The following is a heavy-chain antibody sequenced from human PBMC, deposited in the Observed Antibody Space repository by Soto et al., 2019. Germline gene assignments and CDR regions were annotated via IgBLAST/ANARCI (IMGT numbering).Heavy chain of an antibody. CDR2: INPTDGTT. V-gene: IGHV1-46*01. Sequence: QVQLVQSEAELRKPGTSVKVSCKTSGYPFTSYYMNWVRQAPGQGLEWMGVINPTDGTTTFAQKFHCRLPMTRDTSTSTVYMGLSSLRFDDSAVYYCASCGSDGCYCDNCGQGALVAGAS. CDR3: ASCGSDGCYCDN. CDR1: GYPFTSYY. J-gene: IGHJ4*02.